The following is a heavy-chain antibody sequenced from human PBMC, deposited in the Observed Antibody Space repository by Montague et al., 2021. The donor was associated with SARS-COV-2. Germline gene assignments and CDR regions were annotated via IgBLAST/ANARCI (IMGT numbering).Heavy chain of an antibody. CDR2: LYFSGSAT. Sequence: SETLSLTCTVSGGSVSTYYWSWLRQPPGKGLEWIGFLYFSGSATTYNSPLKCLVTISINTSKNRFSLNLSSVTAADTAEYFGARDQGLRGWFDPWGQGTLVAVSS. CDR1: GGSVSTYY. V-gene: IGHV4-59*02. J-gene: IGHJ5*02. CDR3: ARDQGLRGWFDP.